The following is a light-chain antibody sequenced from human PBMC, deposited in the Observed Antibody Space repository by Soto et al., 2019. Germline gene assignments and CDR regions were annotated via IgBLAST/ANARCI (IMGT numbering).Light chain of an antibody. CDR2: DVS. CDR1: SSDVGGYNF. Sequence: QSALTQPASVSGSPGQSITISCTGTSSDVGGYNFVSWYQQHPGKAPKFLIYDVSNRPSGVSTRFSGSKSGNTASLTISGLQAEDEADYYCSSYTSSSTQVLGTGTKLTVL. CDR3: SSYTSSSTQV. V-gene: IGLV2-14*03. J-gene: IGLJ1*01.